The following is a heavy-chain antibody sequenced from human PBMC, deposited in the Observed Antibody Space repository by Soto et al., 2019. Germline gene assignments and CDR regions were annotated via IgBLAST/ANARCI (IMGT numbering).Heavy chain of an antibody. J-gene: IGHJ6*03. V-gene: IGHV1-2*04. Sequence: ASVKVSCKSSGDSFNDYYIPWVRQAPGQGFEWMGWINPNGGVTKYAQKFQGWVSMTRDTSIRTVYMQLSRLRSDDTAVYYCARESGGATSTLDYYYFYMDVWGTGTTVTVS. D-gene: IGHD5-12*01. CDR3: ARESGGATSTLDYYYFYMDV. CDR2: INPNGGVT. CDR1: GDSFNDYY.